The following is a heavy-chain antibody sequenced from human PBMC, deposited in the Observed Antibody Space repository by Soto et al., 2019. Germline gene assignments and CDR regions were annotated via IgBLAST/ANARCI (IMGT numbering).Heavy chain of an antibody. CDR2: IVPMFGTS. Sequence: QERLVQSGAEVRKPGSSVKVSCKVTGGTSTRYAINWVRQAPGQGLERMGGIVPMFGTSKYAQKFQGRVTNTADTSTNIAYMELRSLRSEDTSVYYCNRGSEYDFWSGYLWGQGTLVSVSS. V-gene: IGHV1-69*06. CDR1: GGTSTRYA. J-gene: IGHJ4*02. CDR3: NRGSEYDFWSGYL. D-gene: IGHD3-3*01.